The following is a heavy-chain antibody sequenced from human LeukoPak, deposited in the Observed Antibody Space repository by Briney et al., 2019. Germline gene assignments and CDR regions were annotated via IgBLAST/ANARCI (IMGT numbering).Heavy chain of an antibody. V-gene: IGHV3-7*01. D-gene: IGHD3-10*01. CDR1: GFTFSSYW. CDR2: IKQDGSEK. CDR3: ARDLWFGELGDDY. Sequence: PGGSLRLSCAASGFTFSSYWMSWVRQAPGKGLEWVANIKQDGSEKYYVDSVKGRFTISRDNAKNSLYLQMNSLRAEDTAVYYCARDLWFGELGDDYWGQGTLVTVSS. J-gene: IGHJ4*02.